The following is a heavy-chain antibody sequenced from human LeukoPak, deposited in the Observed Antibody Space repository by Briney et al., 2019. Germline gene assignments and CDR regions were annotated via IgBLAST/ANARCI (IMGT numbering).Heavy chain of an antibody. CDR2: IFYSGKT. CDR1: NGSMTSDSYS. V-gene: IGHV4-39*02. D-gene: IGHD2-2*03. Sequence: SETLSLTCTVSNGSMTSDSYSWAWVRQPPGKGLEWIGTIFYSGKTYYSASLKSRVTVSLDTSKKNFSLRLGSVTAADTAVYYCARLWIVATWFDAWGQGALVTVSS. CDR3: ARLWIVATWFDA. J-gene: IGHJ5*02.